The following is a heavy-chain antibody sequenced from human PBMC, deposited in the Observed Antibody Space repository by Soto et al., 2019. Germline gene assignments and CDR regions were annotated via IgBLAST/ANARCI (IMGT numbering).Heavy chain of an antibody. CDR1: GGSISSYY. Sequence: TLSLTCTVSGGSISSYYWSWIRQPPGKGLEWIGYIYYSGSTNYNPSLKNRVTISVDTSKNQFSLKLSSVTAADTAVYYCARGLGEPNEFDPWGQGTLVTVSS. D-gene: IGHD2-21*01. CDR3: ARGLGEPNEFDP. J-gene: IGHJ5*02. CDR2: IYYSGST. V-gene: IGHV4-59*01.